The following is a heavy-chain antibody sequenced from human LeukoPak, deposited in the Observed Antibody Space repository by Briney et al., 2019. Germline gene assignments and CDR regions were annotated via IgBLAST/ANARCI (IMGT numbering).Heavy chain of an antibody. D-gene: IGHD2-2*01. V-gene: IGHV4-39*01. CDR1: GGSISSSSYH. CDR3: ARLTTVSCSSRSCYVDF. CDR2: IYYSGNT. J-gene: IGHJ4*02. Sequence: SETLSLTCTVSGGSISSSSYHWGWIRQPPGKGLEWIGSIYYSGNTYSNPSLKSRVTISVDTSKNQFSLRLTSVTAADTAVYYCARLTTVSCSSRSCYVDFWGQGTLVTVSS.